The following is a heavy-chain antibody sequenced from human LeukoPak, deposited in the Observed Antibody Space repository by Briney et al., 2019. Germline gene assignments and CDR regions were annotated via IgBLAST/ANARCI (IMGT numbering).Heavy chain of an antibody. CDR2: IYYSGST. J-gene: IGHJ6*02. D-gene: IGHD6-13*01. Sequence: PSQTLSLTCTVSGGSTSSGDYYWSWIRQPPGKGLEWIGYIYYSGSTYYNPSLKSRVTISVDTSKNQFSLKLSSVTAADTAVYYCARGIAAAGSLRYYYYGMDVWGQGTTVTVSS. V-gene: IGHV4-30-4*01. CDR3: ARGIAAAGSLRYYYYGMDV. CDR1: GGSTSSGDYY.